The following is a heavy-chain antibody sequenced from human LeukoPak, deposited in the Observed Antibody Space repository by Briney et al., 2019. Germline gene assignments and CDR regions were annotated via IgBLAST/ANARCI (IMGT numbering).Heavy chain of an antibody. CDR2: IYYSGST. J-gene: IGHJ4*02. CDR1: GGSISSGDYY. CDR3: ARGFLEWLPIDY. Sequence: SETLSLTCSVSGGSISSGDYYWRWIRQPPGKGLEWIGYIYYSGSTYYNPSLKSRVTISVDTSKNQFSLKLSSVTAADTAVYYCARGFLEWLPIDYWGQGTLVTVSS. D-gene: IGHD3-3*01. V-gene: IGHV4-30-4*08.